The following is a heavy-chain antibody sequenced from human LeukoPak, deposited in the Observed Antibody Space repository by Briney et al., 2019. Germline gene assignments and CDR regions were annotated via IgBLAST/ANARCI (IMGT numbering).Heavy chain of an antibody. V-gene: IGHV3-23*01. J-gene: IGHJ6*02. Sequence: GGSLRLSCAASGFTFSSYAMSWVRQAPGEGLEWVSGISDYGGSTYYADSVKGRFTFSRDNSKNTLYLQMNSLRAEDTAVYYCAKDRARETYYYGMDVWGQGTTVTVSS. CDR1: GFTFSSYA. CDR3: AKDRARETYYYGMDV. CDR2: ISDYGGST. D-gene: IGHD4/OR15-4a*01.